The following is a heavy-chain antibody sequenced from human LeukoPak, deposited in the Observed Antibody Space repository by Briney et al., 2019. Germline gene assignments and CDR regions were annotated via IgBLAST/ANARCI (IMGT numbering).Heavy chain of an antibody. D-gene: IGHD6-19*01. Sequence: GGSLRLSCAASGFTFSSYAMHWVRQAPGKGLEYVSAISSNGGSTYYANSVKGRFTISRDNSKNTLYLQMGSLRAEDMAVYYCAREALGTVAGLGGAFDIWGQGTMVTVSS. CDR1: GFTFSSYA. CDR2: ISSNGGST. J-gene: IGHJ3*02. V-gene: IGHV3-64*01. CDR3: AREALGTVAGLGGAFDI.